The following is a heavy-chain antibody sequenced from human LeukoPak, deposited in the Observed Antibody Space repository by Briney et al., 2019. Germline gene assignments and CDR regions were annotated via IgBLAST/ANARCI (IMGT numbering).Heavy chain of an antibody. Sequence: GGSLRLSCVASGFTFGSHSMSWVRQAPTKGLEWVSAISGNSDSIYYADSAKGRFTISRDNSKKTVYLQMSSLTIEDTAVYYCAKEPGEGGSAFDYWGQGTLVTVYS. J-gene: IGHJ4*02. CDR3: AKEPGEGGSAFDY. D-gene: IGHD3-16*01. CDR2: ISGNSDSI. CDR1: GFTFGSHS. V-gene: IGHV3-23*01.